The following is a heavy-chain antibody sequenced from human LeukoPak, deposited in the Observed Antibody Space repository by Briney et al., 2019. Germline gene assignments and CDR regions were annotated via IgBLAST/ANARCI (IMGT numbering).Heavy chain of an antibody. V-gene: IGHV3-23*01. CDR1: GFTFSSYA. D-gene: IGHD1/OR15-1a*01. CDR2: ICVRTGNT. CDR3: AKGNWDKLEVFDY. Sequence: GGSLRHSCAASGFTFSSYAMKWVSQGPGKGLKWVSTICVRTGNTYYADSVKGRFTISRDNSKDTLSLLMNSLRGEDTAIYYCAKGNWDKLEVFDYWGQGTLVTFCS. J-gene: IGHJ4*02.